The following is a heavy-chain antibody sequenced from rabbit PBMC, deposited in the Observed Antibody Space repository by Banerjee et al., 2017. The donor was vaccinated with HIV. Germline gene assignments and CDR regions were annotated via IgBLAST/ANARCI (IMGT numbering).Heavy chain of an antibody. D-gene: IGHD4-2*01. V-gene: IGHV1S40*01. CDR2: IYGGIGGVT. Sequence: QSLEESGGDLVKPGASLTLTCTASGFSFSNGYVMCWVRQAPGKGLEWIACIYGGIGGVTYYASWAKGRFTISKTSSTTVTLQMTSLTAADTATYFCARDAGYAGSNLWGPGTLVTVS. CDR3: ARDAGYAGSNL. CDR1: GFSFSNGYV. J-gene: IGHJ4*01.